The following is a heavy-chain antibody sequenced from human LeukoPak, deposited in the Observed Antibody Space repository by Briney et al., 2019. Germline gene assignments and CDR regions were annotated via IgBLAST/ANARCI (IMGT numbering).Heavy chain of an antibody. CDR1: GYNFPTYW. CDR2: IYPRDSDT. J-gene: IGHJ3*01. CDR3: GMSGDRVPLQDDVFDV. Sequence: GESLKISCKGSGYNFPTYWVAWVRQTPGKGLEWMGSIYPRDSDTRYSPSFQGQVTMSVDKSISTAYLHWSSLKASDSAMYYCGMSGDRVPLQDDVFDVWGQGTMVTVST. D-gene: IGHD1-26*01. V-gene: IGHV5-51*01.